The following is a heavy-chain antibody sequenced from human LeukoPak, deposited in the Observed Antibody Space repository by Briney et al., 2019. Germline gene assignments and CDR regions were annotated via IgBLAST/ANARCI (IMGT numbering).Heavy chain of an antibody. J-gene: IGHJ4*02. CDR2: IYHSGSP. CDR3: ARVNINNWHSCDY. Sequence: SETLSLTCAVSGGSISSDNWWGWVRQPPGKGLEWIGEIYHSGSPNYNPSLKSRVTISVDKSRNHFSLNLSSVTAADTAVYYCARVNINNWHSCDYWGQGTLVTVSS. D-gene: IGHD1-1*01. CDR1: GGSISSDNW. V-gene: IGHV4-4*02.